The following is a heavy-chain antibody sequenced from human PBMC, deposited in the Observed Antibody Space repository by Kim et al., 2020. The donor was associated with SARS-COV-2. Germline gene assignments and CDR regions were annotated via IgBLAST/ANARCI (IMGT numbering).Heavy chain of an antibody. CDR3: ARFPLPGWFDP. V-gene: IGHV4-31*03. CDR2: IYYSGAA. CDR1: GDSINTGGFY. Sequence: SETLSLTCSVSGDSINTGGFYWTWVRQRPGRGLEWIGFIYYSGAAYYNPSIRSRPTISIDTLENLFSQELTSGTAADTAVYFSARFPLPGWFDPSGPG. J-gene: IGHJ5*02.